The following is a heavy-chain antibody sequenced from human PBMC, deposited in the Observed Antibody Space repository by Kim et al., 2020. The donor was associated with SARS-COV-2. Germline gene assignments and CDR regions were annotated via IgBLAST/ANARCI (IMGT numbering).Heavy chain of an antibody. D-gene: IGHD3-3*01. J-gene: IGHJ6*02. CDR3: AGAYYDFWSGLHYYYGMDV. Sequence: SETLSLTCTVSGGSISSSSYYWGWIRQPPGKGLEWIGSIYYSGSTYYNPSLKSRVTISVDTSKNQFSLKLSSVTAADTAVYYCAGAYYDFWSGLHYYYGMDVWGQGTTVTVSS. V-gene: IGHV4-39*01. CDR2: IYYSGST. CDR1: GGSISSSSYY.